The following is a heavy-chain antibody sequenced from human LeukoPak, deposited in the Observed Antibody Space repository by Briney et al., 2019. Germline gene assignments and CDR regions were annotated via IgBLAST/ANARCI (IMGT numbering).Heavy chain of an antibody. CDR1: GYTFTSYD. D-gene: IGHD6-19*01. CDR2: MNPNSGNT. V-gene: IGHV1-8*01. J-gene: IGHJ5*02. Sequence: ASVKVSCKASGYTFTSYDINWVRQATGQGLEWMGWMNPNSGNTGYAQKFQGRVTMTRNTSISTAYMELSSLRSEDTAVYYRARGPHSSGWYWFDPWGQGTLVTVSS. CDR3: ARGPHSSGWYWFDP.